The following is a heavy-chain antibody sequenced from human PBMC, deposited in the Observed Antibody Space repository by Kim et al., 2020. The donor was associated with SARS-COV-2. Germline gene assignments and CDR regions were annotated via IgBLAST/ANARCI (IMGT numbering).Heavy chain of an antibody. CDR3: ALKGSFGSGY. CDR1: GVAFSNYA. Sequence: GGSLRLSCTVSGVAFSNYAMTWVRQVPEKGLEWVSAVSGSGNKTYYGDSVKGRFTISRDNSKSTLYLQMNSLRAEDTAIYYCALKGSFGSGYGGQGTLVTLSS. J-gene: IGHJ1*01. D-gene: IGHD5-12*01. CDR2: VSGSGNKT. V-gene: IGHV3-23*01.